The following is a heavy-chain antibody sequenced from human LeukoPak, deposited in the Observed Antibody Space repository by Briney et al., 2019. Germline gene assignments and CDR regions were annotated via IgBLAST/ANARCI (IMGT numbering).Heavy chain of an antibody. D-gene: IGHD6-19*01. CDR2: GDYSGGT. CDR1: GGSISSGDYY. V-gene: IGHV4-39*07. CDR3: AGERGEEYSSGWYKRNYFDN. Sequence: SETLSLTCTVSGGSISSGDYYWSWIRQPPGKGLEWIASGDYSGGTYYNPSLESRVAISADMSKNQFSLKLTSVTGADTAVYYCAGERGEEYSSGWYKRNYFDNWGQGIRVTVSS. J-gene: IGHJ4*02.